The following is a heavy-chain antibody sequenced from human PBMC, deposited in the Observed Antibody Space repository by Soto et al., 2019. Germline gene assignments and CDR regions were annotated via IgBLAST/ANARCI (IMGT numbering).Heavy chain of an antibody. CDR2: IYYSGST. Sequence: SETLSLTCTVSGGSISSSSYYWGWIRQPPGKGLEWIGSIYYSGSTYYNPSLKSRVTISVDTSKNQFSLKLSSVTAADTAVYYCARQIWGPYYDFWSGYPTSWGQGTLVTVSS. V-gene: IGHV4-39*01. CDR1: GGSISSSSYY. J-gene: IGHJ5*02. CDR3: ARQIWGPYYDFWSGYPTS. D-gene: IGHD3-3*01.